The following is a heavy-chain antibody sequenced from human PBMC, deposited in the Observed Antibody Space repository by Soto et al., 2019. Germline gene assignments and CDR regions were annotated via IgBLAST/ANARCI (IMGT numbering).Heavy chain of an antibody. CDR2: VYPGDSGT. D-gene: IGHD1-7*01. CDR1: AYSFTSYW. V-gene: IGHV5-51*01. CDR3: ARLMLPLDWNYALVGAFEI. J-gene: IGHJ3*02. Sequence: PGESLKISCKASAYSFTSYWIGWVRQTPGKGPEWMAIVYPGDSGTRYSPSFQGHVIISADKSINTAYLQWNSLLASDTAMYYCARLMLPLDWNYALVGAFEIWGLGTMVTVSS.